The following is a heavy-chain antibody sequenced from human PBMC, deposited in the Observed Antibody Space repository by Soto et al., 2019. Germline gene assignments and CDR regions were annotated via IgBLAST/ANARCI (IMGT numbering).Heavy chain of an antibody. Sequence: GASVKVSCKASGYTFTTYGMHWVRQAPGQRLEWMGWINAGNGDTKYSQNFQGRVTITRDTSASTAYMELSSLRSEDTAVYYCAKDLGGYDSDYWGQGTLVTVSS. J-gene: IGHJ4*02. CDR1: GYTFTTYG. CDR3: AKDLGGYDSDY. D-gene: IGHD5-12*01. CDR2: INAGNGDT. V-gene: IGHV1-3*01.